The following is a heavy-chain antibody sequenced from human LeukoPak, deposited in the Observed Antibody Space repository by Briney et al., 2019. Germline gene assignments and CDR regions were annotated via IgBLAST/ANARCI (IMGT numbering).Heavy chain of an antibody. J-gene: IGHJ4*02. CDR3: ARYNTLLRGVTTSDY. Sequence: GASVKVSCKPSGYTFTRYYIHWVRQAPGQGLEWMGRISVHNGDVIYAPKFQGRVTMTTDTSTTTAYMELRSLRFDDTAVYYCARYNTLLRGVTTSDYWGQGTLVTVSS. CDR1: GYTFTRYY. D-gene: IGHD3-10*01. CDR2: ISVHNGDV. V-gene: IGHV1-18*04.